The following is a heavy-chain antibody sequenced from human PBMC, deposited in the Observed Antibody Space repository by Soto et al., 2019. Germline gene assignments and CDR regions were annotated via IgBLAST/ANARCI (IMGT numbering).Heavy chain of an antibody. J-gene: IGHJ4*02. Sequence: SDTLSLTCKVSCGSISSYYCSGIRQPPGKGLEWIGYIYYSGSTNYNPSLKSRVTISVDTSKNQFSLKLSSVTAADTAVYYCARRVYGDYFDYWGQGTLVTVSS. CDR1: CGSISSYY. CDR3: ARRVYGDYFDY. CDR2: IYYSGST. V-gene: IGHV4-59*08. D-gene: IGHD4-17*01.